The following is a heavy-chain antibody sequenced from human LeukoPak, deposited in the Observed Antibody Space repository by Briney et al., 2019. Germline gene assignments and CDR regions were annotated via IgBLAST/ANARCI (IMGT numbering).Heavy chain of an antibody. CDR3: ARSPSSGDPPFDY. V-gene: IGHV4-59*01. D-gene: IGHD6-6*01. CDR1: GGSISSYY. CDR2: IYYSGST. J-gene: IGHJ4*02. Sequence: PSETLSLTCTVSGGSISSYYWSWIRQPPGKGLEWIGYIYYSGSTNYYPSLKSRLTISVDNSKDQFSLKLISVPAADTAVYYCARSPSSGDPPFDYWGQGTLVTVSS.